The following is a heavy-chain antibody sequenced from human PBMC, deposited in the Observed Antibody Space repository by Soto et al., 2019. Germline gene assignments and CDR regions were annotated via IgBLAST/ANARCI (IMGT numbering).Heavy chain of an antibody. V-gene: IGHV5-51*01. CDR2: IYPGDSDT. Sequence: LGESLKISCKGSGYSFTSYWIGWVRQMPGKGLEWMGIIYPGDSDTRYSPSFQGQVTISADKSISTAYLQWSSLKASDTAMYYWARQTCSASCYYYYGMDPWGQGIQVTVSS. J-gene: IGHJ6*02. CDR3: ARQTCSASCYYYYGMDP. D-gene: IGHD2-15*01. CDR1: GYSFTSYW.